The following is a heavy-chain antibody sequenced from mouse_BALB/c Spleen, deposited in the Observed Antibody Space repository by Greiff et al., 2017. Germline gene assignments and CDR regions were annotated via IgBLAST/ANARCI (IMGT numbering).Heavy chain of an antibody. CDR2: IYPGNVNT. D-gene: IGHD4-1*01. Sequence: VQLQQSGPELVKPGASVRISCKASGYTFTSYYIHWVKQRPGQGLEWIGWIYPGNVNTKYNEKFKGKATLTADKSSSTAYMQLSSLTSEDSAVYFCARRGLGLFDYWGQGTTLTVSS. J-gene: IGHJ2*01. CDR3: ARRGLGLFDY. CDR1: GYTFTSYY. V-gene: IGHV1S56*01.